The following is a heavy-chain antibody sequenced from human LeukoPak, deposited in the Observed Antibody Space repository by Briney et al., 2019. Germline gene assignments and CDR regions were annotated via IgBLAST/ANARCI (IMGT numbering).Heavy chain of an antibody. Sequence: PGRSLRLSCAASGFTFSSYAMHWVRQAPGKGLEWVAVISYDGSNKYYADSVKGRFTISRDNSKNTLYLQMNSLRAEGTAVYYCARTMVPWYYDSSGYGTFDYWGQGTLVTVSS. D-gene: IGHD3-22*01. J-gene: IGHJ4*02. CDR2: ISYDGSNK. V-gene: IGHV3-30-3*01. CDR3: ARTMVPWYYDSSGYGTFDY. CDR1: GFTFSSYA.